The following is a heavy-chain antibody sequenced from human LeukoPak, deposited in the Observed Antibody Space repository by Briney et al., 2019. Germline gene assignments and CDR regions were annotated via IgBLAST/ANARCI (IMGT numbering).Heavy chain of an antibody. V-gene: IGHV4-39*07. CDR2: IYYSGST. CDR1: GGSISSSSYY. J-gene: IGHJ6*03. CDR3: ARATGGYSYGYYYYYYMDV. Sequence: KPSETLSLTCTVSGGSISSSSYYWGWIRQPPGKGLEWIGSIYYSGSTYYNPSLKSRVTISVDTSKNQFSLKLSSVTAADTAVYYCARATGGYSYGYYYYYYMDVWGKGTTVTVSS. D-gene: IGHD5-18*01.